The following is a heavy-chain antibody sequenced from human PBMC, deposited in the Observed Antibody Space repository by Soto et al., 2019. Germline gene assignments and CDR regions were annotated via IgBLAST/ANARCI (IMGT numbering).Heavy chain of an antibody. J-gene: IGHJ6*03. CDR3: ARRSRPDFYYMVV. D-gene: IGHD6-6*01. V-gene: IGHV3-64*01. CDR1: GFTLSGYA. CDR2: ISSNGVGT. Sequence: EVQLAESGGGLAQPGGSLRLSCAASGFTLSGYAMDWVRQAPGKGLEYVSGISSNGVGTYYANSVQGRLTIPRDNSKNTVYLQMGSLRPEDMAVYYCARRSRPDFYYMVVWGKGAAVTVSS.